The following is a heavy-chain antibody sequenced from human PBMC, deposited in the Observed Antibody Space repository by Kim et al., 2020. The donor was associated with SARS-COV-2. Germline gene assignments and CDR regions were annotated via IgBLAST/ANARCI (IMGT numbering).Heavy chain of an antibody. D-gene: IGHD4-4*01. V-gene: IGHV5-51*01. CDR2: IYPGDSDT. CDR1: GYSFTSYW. Sequence: GESLKISCKGSGYSFTSYWIGWVRQMPGKGLEWMGIIYPGDSDTRYSPSFQGQVTISADKSISTAYLQWSSLKASDTAMYYCARLPTPTPFYYYYYMDVWGKGTTVTVSS. CDR3: ARLPTPTPFYYYYYMDV. J-gene: IGHJ6*03.